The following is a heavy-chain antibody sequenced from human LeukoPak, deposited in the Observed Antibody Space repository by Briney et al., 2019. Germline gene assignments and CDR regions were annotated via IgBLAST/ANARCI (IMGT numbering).Heavy chain of an antibody. V-gene: IGHV1-46*01. J-gene: IGHJ5*02. CDR1: GYSFTTHH. Sequence: GASVKVSCKASGYSFTTHHIHWVRQAPGQGLEWMGIINPSDGRTIYAQNFQGRLTMTRDTSTSMVYTEMSSLRSDDTAVYYCARWETRGYSYGPRFDPWGQGTLVTVSS. CDR3: ARWETRGYSYGPRFDP. D-gene: IGHD5-18*01. CDR2: INPSDGRT.